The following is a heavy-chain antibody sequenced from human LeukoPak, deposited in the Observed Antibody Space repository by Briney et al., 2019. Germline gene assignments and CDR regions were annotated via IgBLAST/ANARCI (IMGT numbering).Heavy chain of an antibody. J-gene: IGHJ5*02. V-gene: IGHV4-61*01. CDR2: VYYIGTT. Sequence: PSETLSLTCIVSGGSVSSPNSYWSRIRQPPGKGLEWIGNVYYIGTTSYNSSLQSRVTISIDTSKNQFSLEVTSVTAADTAVYYCARNTSSSPWFDPWGQGTLVTVSS. CDR1: GGSVSSPNSY. D-gene: IGHD6-6*01. CDR3: ARNTSSSPWFDP.